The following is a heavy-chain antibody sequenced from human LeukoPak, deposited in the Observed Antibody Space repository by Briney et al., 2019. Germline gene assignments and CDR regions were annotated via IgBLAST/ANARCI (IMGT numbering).Heavy chain of an antibody. D-gene: IGHD6-19*01. CDR2: LYSGGAT. CDR3: TKLKGWYGEGFFDY. CDR1: GFTVSSNY. V-gene: IGHV3-53*01. J-gene: IGHJ4*02. Sequence: GGSLRLSCAASGFTVSSNYMSWVRQPAGKGLEGGSVLYSGGATFFADSVKGRVTISRDTSKNTLYLQMNDLRADDTAVYYCTKLKGWYGEGFFDYWGQGTLVNVSS.